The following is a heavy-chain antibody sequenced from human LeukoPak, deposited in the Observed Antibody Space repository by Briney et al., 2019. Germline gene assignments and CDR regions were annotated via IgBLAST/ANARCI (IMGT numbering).Heavy chain of an antibody. CDR3: ARDLGPNYYHSRGAFDI. D-gene: IGHD3-22*01. J-gene: IGHJ3*02. V-gene: IGHV4-31*03. Sequence: PSQTLSLTCTVSGDSMSRGDYSWSWIRQYPGKGLEWIGYIEYSGSAHYNPSLKSRFAILLDTSKKQFSLKLSSVTAADTAVYYCARDLGPNYYHSRGAFDIWGQGAMVTVSS. CDR1: GDSMSRGDYS. CDR2: IEYSGSA.